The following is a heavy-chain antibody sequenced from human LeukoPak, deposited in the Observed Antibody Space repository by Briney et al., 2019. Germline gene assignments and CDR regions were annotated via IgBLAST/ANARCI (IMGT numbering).Heavy chain of an antibody. J-gene: IGHJ5*02. CDR2: IYYTGST. Sequence: SETLSLTCTVSGGSISSSSHSWGWIRQPPGKGLEWIGYIYYTGSTNYNPSLKSRVTISVDTSKNQFSLKLSSVTAADTAVYYCAREGRPYSNYNWFDPWGQGTLVTVSS. CDR3: AREGRPYSNYNWFDP. CDR1: GGSISSSSHS. V-gene: IGHV4-61*01. D-gene: IGHD4-11*01.